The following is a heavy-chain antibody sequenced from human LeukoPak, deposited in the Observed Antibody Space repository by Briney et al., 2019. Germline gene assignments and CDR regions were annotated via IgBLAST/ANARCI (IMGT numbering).Heavy chain of an antibody. D-gene: IGHD6-6*01. V-gene: IGHV4-34*01. J-gene: IGHJ5*02. Sequence: PSETLSLTCAVYGGSFSGYYWSWIRLRPGKGLDWIGDIDHSGSAHYNPSLKSRVTISVDTSNKQFSLNLHSVTAADTAVYYCARGFPSSSRWFDPWGQGTLVTVSS. CDR2: IDHSGSA. CDR3: ARGFPSSSRWFDP. CDR1: GGSFSGYY.